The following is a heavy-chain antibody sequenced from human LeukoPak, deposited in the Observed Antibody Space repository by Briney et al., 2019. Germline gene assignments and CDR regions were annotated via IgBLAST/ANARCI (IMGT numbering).Heavy chain of an antibody. CDR3: AGQDTVVLPLQSAFPAY. CDR1: GGSVSSSTYY. CDR2: ISHSGRT. Sequence: SETLSLTCTVSGGSVSSSTYYWAWIRQPPGKGLDWIGTISHSGRTYYSSSLNSRVSISLDTSKNQLSLKLTSVTAADTAVYYCAGQDTVVLPLQSAFPAYWGQGALVTVSS. V-gene: IGHV4-39*07. J-gene: IGHJ4*02. D-gene: IGHD2-2*01.